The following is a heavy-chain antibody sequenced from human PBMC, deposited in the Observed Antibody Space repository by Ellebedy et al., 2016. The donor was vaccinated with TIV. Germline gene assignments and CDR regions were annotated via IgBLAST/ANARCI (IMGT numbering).Heavy chain of an antibody. CDR2: ISSSSSTI. CDR1: GFTFSSYS. V-gene: IGHV3-48*04. J-gene: IGHJ5*02. D-gene: IGHD3-16*01. CDR3: ARDGGGFDP. Sequence: GESLKISXAASGFTFSSYSMNWVRQAPGKGLEWVSYISSSSSTIYYADSVKGRFTISRDNAKNSLYLQMNSLRAEDTAVYYCARDGGGFDPWGQGTLVTVSS.